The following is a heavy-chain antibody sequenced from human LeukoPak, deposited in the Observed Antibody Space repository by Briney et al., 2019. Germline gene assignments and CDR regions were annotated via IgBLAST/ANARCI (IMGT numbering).Heavy chain of an antibody. J-gene: IGHJ2*01. Sequence: GGSLRLSCSASGFTFSTYEMNWVRQAPGKGLQWVSYISTSGSSFSYADSVKGRFTISGDNGKDSLFLQMNSLRGEDTAIYYCARELGARYFDLWGRGTLVTVSS. D-gene: IGHD1-26*01. V-gene: IGHV3-48*03. CDR2: ISTSGSSF. CDR1: GFTFSTYE. CDR3: ARELGARYFDL.